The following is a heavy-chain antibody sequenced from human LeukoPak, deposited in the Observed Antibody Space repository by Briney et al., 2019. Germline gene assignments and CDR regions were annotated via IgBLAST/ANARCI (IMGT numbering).Heavy chain of an antibody. J-gene: IGHJ4*02. CDR1: GFTFSSYS. CDR3: AKRGGYSNYVDY. CDR2: ISSSGSTI. D-gene: IGHD5-18*01. Sequence: GGSLRLSCAASGFTFSSYSMNWVRQAPGKGLEWVSYISSSGSTIYYADSVKGRFTISRDNAKNSLYLQMNSLRAEDTAVYYCAKRGGYSNYVDYWGQGTLVTVSS. V-gene: IGHV3-48*04.